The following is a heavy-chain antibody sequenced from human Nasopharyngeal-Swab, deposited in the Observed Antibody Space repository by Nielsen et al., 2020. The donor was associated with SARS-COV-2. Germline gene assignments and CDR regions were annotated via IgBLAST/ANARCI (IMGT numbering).Heavy chain of an antibody. CDR2: IIPIFGTA. D-gene: IGHD6-13*01. Sequence: SVKVSCKASGGTFSSYAISWVRQAPGQGLEWMGGIIPIFGTANYAQKFQGRVTITADKSTSTAYMELSSLRSEDTAVYYCAKAGEFIAAAGQNWFDPWGQGTLVTVSS. CDR1: GGTFSSYA. CDR3: AKAGEFIAAAGQNWFDP. J-gene: IGHJ5*02. V-gene: IGHV1-69*06.